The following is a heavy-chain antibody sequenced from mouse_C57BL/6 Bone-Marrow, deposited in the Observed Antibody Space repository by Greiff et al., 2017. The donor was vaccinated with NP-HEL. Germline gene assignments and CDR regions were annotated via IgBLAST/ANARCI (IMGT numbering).Heavy chain of an antibody. CDR1: GFSLTSYA. J-gene: IGHJ4*01. Sequence: VQLKESGPGLVAPSQTLTITCTVSGFSLTSYAISWVRQPPGKGLEWLGTIWTGGGTNYNSALKSRLSISKDNSKSQVFLKMSSLQTDDTARYCCAREGGYYYAMDYWGQGTSVTVSS. CDR2: IWTGGGT. V-gene: IGHV2-9-1*01. CDR3: AREGGYYYAMDY.